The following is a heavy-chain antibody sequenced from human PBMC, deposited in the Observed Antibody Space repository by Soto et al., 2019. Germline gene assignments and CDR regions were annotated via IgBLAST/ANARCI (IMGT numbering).Heavy chain of an antibody. CDR2: IYYSGAT. V-gene: IGHV4-59*08. Sequence: PSETLSLTCTVSGGSINGYYWSWIRQPPGKGLEWIGYIYYSGATNYIPSLKSRVTISVDTSKNQFSLQLNSVTAADTAVYYCARHPPVPDYGKGLDSWGQGTLLTVSS. J-gene: IGHJ4*02. D-gene: IGHD3-10*01. CDR1: GGSINGYY. CDR3: ARHPPVPDYGKGLDS.